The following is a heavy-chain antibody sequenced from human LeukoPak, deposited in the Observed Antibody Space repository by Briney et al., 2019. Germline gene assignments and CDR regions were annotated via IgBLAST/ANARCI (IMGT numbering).Heavy chain of an antibody. Sequence: AGGSLRLSCAVSGFTFSSHAMTWVRQAPGKGLEWVSGISISGDITYYADSVQGRFIISRDNSKNTVYLQMSSLRVEDTAVYYCANEEVPNDYWGQGTLVTVSS. J-gene: IGHJ4*02. D-gene: IGHD4/OR15-4a*01. CDR3: ANEEVPNDY. CDR1: GFTFSSHA. CDR2: ISISGDIT. V-gene: IGHV3-23*01.